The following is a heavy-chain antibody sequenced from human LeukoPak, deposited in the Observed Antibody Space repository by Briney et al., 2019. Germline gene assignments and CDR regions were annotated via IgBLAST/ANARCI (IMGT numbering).Heavy chain of an antibody. CDR3: ARGVNNWNVDVFDI. Sequence: SETLSLTCAVYGGSFSGYYWSWIRQPPGKGLEWIGEINHSGSTNDNPSLKRRVTVSVDPSKNQFSLKLSSVTAADTAVYYCARGVNNWNVDVFDIWGQGTMVTVSS. CDR1: GGSFSGYY. V-gene: IGHV4-34*01. J-gene: IGHJ3*02. D-gene: IGHD1-20*01. CDR2: INHSGST.